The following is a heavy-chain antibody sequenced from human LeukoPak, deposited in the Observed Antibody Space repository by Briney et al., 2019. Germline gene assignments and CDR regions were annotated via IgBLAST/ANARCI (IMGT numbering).Heavy chain of an antibody. CDR3: AREPSPTVTTQYSYYHGLDV. Sequence: GGFLRLSCAASGFTFRSYTMNWVRQAPGKGLEWLSSISGSSSYLFYAGSVKGRFTIFRDNAKNSLYLQMNSLSAEDTAVYYCAREPSPTVTTQYSYYHGLDVWGQGTTVAVSS. V-gene: IGHV3-21*01. D-gene: IGHD4-17*01. J-gene: IGHJ6*02. CDR2: ISGSSSYL. CDR1: GFTFRSYT.